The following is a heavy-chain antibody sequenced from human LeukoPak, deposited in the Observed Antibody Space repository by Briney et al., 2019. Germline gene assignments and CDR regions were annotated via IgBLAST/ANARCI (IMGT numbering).Heavy chain of an antibody. Sequence: GASVKVSCKASGYTFTGYYMHWVRQAPGQGLEWMGWINPNSGGTNYAQKFQGWVTMTRDTSISTAYMELSGLRSDDTAVYYCARDSSGWYDAFDIWGQGTMVTVSS. V-gene: IGHV1-2*04. CDR1: GYTFTGYY. CDR3: ARDSSGWYDAFDI. J-gene: IGHJ3*02. CDR2: INPNSGGT. D-gene: IGHD6-19*01.